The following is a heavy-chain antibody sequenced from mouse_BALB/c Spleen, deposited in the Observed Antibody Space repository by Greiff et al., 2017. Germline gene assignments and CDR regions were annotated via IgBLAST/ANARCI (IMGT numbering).Heavy chain of an antibody. J-gene: IGHJ2*01. V-gene: IGHV5-9-3*01. CDR2: ISSGGSYT. CDR1: GFTFSSYA. Sequence: EVQGVESGGGLVKPGGSLKLSCAASGFTFSSYAMSWVRQTPEKRLEWVATISSGGSYTYYPDSVKGRFTISRDNAKNTLYLQMSSLRSEDTAMYYCARSSTMTPYYFDYWGQGTTLTVSS. CDR3: ARSSTMTPYYFDY. D-gene: IGHD2-4*01.